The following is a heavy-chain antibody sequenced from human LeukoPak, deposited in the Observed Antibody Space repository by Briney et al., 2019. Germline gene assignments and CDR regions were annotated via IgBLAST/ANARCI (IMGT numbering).Heavy chain of an antibody. Sequence: SETLSLTCAVYGGSFSGYYWSWIRQPPGKGLEWIGEINHSGSTNYNPSLKSRVTISADTSKNQFSLKLSSVTAADTAVYYCAREAVAGFWDYWGQGTLVTVSS. J-gene: IGHJ4*02. V-gene: IGHV4-34*01. CDR3: AREAVAGFWDY. D-gene: IGHD6-19*01. CDR1: GGSFSGYY. CDR2: INHSGST.